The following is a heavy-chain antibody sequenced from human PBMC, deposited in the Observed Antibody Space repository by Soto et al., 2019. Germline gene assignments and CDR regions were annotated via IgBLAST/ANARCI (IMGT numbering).Heavy chain of an antibody. D-gene: IGHD3-10*01. CDR1: GVSITTPGYS. J-gene: IGHJ6*01. CDR3: AARTYYYYGLQV. Sequence: SETLSLTCTFSGVSITTPGYSCSWIGQPPGKAPEWIGYVYHNGNAYPKPSLKSRVTISLDGAKNKFSLKMTSVTAADTGLYYSAARTYYYYGLQVWGQGTTVSVSS. V-gene: IGHV4-30-2*01. CDR2: VYHNGNA.